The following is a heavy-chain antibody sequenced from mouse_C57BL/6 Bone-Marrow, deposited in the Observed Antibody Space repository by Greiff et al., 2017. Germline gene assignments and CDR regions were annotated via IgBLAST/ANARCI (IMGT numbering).Heavy chain of an antibody. J-gene: IGHJ2*01. D-gene: IGHD1-1*01. Sequence: QVQLQQSGAELVKPGASVKLSCKASGYTFTSYWMQWVKQRPGQGLEWIGEIDPSDSYTNYNQKFKGKATLTVDTSSSTAYMQLSSLTSEDSAVYYCARLTTVVEGGFDYLGQGTTLTVSS. CDR1: GYTFTSYW. CDR2: IDPSDSYT. CDR3: ARLTTVVEGGFDY. V-gene: IGHV1-50*01.